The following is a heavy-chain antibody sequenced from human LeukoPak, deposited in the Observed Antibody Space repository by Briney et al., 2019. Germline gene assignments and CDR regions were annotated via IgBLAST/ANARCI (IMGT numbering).Heavy chain of an antibody. D-gene: IGHD2-8*01. CDR2: IYHSGST. CDR3: ARGGHCTNGVCYLLGPNYYYYMDV. V-gene: IGHV4-38-2*01. Sequence: SETLSLTCAVSGYSISSGYYWGWIRQPPGKGLEWIGSIYHSGSTYYNPSLKSRVTISVDTSKNQFSLKLSSVTAADTAVYYCARGGHCTNGVCYLLGPNYYYYMDVWGKGTTVTVSS. CDR1: GYSISSGYY. J-gene: IGHJ6*03.